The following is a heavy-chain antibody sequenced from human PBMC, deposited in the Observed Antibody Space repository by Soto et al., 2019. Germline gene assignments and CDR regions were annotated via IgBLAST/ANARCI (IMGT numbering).Heavy chain of an antibody. Sequence: GGSLRLSCAASGFTFSNYAMSWVRQAPGKGLEWVSGISGSGVTTYYADSVKGRFTISRDDSKNSLYLQMNSLRAEDTAVYYCARERLRTGDYWGQGTLVTVSS. CDR2: ISGSGVTT. V-gene: IGHV3-23*01. J-gene: IGHJ4*02. D-gene: IGHD3-3*01. CDR3: ARERLRTGDY. CDR1: GFTFSNYA.